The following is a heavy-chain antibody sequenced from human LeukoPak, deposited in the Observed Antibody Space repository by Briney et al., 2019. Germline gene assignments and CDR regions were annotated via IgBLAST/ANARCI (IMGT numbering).Heavy chain of an antibody. CDR1: GLTVSSNY. J-gene: IGHJ3*02. D-gene: IGHD5-18*01. CDR2: IYSGGTT. Sequence: GGSLRPSCAASGLTVSSNYMSWVRQAPGKGLEWVSVIYSGGTTYYADSVKGRFTISRDNSKNTLYLQMDSLRAEDTAVYYCARSMRVSWIQMWFDIWGQGTMVTVSS. CDR3: ARSMRVSWIQMWFDI. V-gene: IGHV3-53*01.